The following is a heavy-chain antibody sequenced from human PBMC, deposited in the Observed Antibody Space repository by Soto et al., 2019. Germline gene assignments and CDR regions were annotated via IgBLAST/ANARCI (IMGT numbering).Heavy chain of an antibody. D-gene: IGHD4-17*01. V-gene: IGHV3-21*02. CDR2: LDPSSTYI. CDR1: GFTFSAYT. J-gene: IGHJ5*01. Sequence: EVQLVESGGGLVKPGGSLRLYCAASGFTFSAYTMNWVRQAPGKGLEWVSSLDPSSTYIYYADSVKGRFTLSRDNAKNSLFLRLNSLRADDTALYYCVRGSYGDYDSWGQGTLVTVSS. CDR3: VRGSYGDYDS.